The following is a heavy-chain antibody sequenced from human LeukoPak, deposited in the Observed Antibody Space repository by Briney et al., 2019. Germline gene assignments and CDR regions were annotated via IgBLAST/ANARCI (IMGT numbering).Heavy chain of an antibody. Sequence: SETLSLTCAVSGGSIRNSSFYWSWVRQPPGKGLEWIGEISHSGSSKYNPSLRSRVTISVDTSKNQFSLKLTSVTAADTAVYYCARGAGMATIYWYFDLWGRGTLVTVSS. CDR3: ARGAGMATIYWYFDL. V-gene: IGHV4-39*07. CDR1: GGSIRNSSFY. D-gene: IGHD5-24*01. CDR2: ISHSGSS. J-gene: IGHJ2*01.